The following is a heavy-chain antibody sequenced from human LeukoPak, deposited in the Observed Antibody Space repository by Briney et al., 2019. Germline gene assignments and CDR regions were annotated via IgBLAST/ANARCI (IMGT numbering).Heavy chain of an antibody. CDR2: IYYSGST. CDR3: ATIINITMIDNYYMDV. V-gene: IGHV4-59*01. CDR1: GGSISNYY. J-gene: IGHJ6*03. Sequence: SESLSLTCTVSGGSISNYYWSWIRQPPGKGLEWIGYIYYSGSTTYNPSLKSRVTMSVDTSNNQFSLKLSSVTAADTAVYYCATIINITMIDNYYMDVWGKGTTVTVSS. D-gene: IGHD3-22*01.